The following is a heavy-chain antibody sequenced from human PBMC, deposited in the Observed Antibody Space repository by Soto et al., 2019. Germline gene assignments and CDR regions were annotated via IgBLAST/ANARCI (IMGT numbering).Heavy chain of an antibody. CDR3: ARRLGGSGFDP. CDR1: GGTFSSYT. J-gene: IGHJ5*02. Sequence: GASVKVSCKASGGTFSSYTISWVRQAPGQGLEWMGRIIPILGTANYAQKFQGRVTITADESTSTAYMELSSLRSEDTAVYYCARRLGGSGFDPWGQGTLVTVSS. CDR2: IIPILGTA. V-gene: IGHV1-69*08. D-gene: IGHD2-15*01.